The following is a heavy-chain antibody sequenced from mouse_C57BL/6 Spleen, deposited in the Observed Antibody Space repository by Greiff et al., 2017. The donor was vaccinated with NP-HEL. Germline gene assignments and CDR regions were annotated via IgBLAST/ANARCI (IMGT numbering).Heavy chain of an antibody. Sequence: VKLQESDAELVKPGASVKISCKVSGYTFTDHTIHWMKQRPEQGLEWIGYIYPRDGSTKYNEKFKGKATLTADKSSSTAYMQLNSLTSEDSAVYFCAREAPYYYGSSSFYAMDYWGQGTSVTVSS. CDR2: IYPRDGST. CDR1: GYTFTDHT. D-gene: IGHD1-1*01. CDR3: AREAPYYYGSSSFYAMDY. J-gene: IGHJ4*01. V-gene: IGHV1-78*01.